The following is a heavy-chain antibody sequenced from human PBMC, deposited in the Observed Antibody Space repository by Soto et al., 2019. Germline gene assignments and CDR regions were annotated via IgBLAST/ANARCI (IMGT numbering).Heavy chain of an antibody. V-gene: IGHV4-59*01. Sequence: QVQLQESGPGLVKPSETLSLTCTVSGGSISYDYWSWIRQTPGKELEWIGYIHYSGSTNYNPSLKSRVTISVDTSKNQLSLKLNSVTAADTAVYYCARDRLYPHYGMDVWGQGTTVTVSS. D-gene: IGHD2-2*02. CDR3: ARDRLYPHYGMDV. J-gene: IGHJ6*02. CDR2: IHYSGST. CDR1: GGSISYDY.